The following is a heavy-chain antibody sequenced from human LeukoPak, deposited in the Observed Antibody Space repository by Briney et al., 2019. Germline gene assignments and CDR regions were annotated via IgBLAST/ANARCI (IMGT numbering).Heavy chain of an antibody. J-gene: IGHJ4*02. Sequence: PGGSLRLSCAASGFTFSSHSMNWVRQAPGKGLEWVSYISSSSSTIYYADSVKGRFTISRDNAKNSLYLQMNSLRDEDTAVYYCARRGTYSSGWYFDYWGQGTLVTVSS. D-gene: IGHD6-19*01. CDR1: GFTFSSHS. V-gene: IGHV3-48*02. CDR2: ISSSSSTI. CDR3: ARRGTYSSGWYFDY.